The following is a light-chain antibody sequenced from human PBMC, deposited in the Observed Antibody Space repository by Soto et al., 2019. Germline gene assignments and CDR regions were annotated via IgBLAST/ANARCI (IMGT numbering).Light chain of an antibody. Sequence: QSALTPPAFVSGYPGQSITISCTGTSSDVGGYNYVSWYQQHTVKAPKLMIYDVTNRASGVSDRFSGTKSGNTASLTISGRQSEDDADYFCRSYTCSSTPYDLGKETKLNVL. CDR2: DVT. J-gene: IGLJ1*01. CDR1: SSDVGGYNY. CDR3: RSYTCSSTPYD. V-gene: IGLV2-14*01.